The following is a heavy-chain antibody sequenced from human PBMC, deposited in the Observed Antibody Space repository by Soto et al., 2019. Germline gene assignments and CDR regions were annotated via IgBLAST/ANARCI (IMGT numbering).Heavy chain of an antibody. CDR3: ASRDPGTSVDY. CDR2: IYRTGST. J-gene: IGHJ4*02. D-gene: IGHD1-7*01. V-gene: IGHV4-4*02. Sequence: KPSETLSLTCAVSGGSFTSNNWWTWVRQPPGQGLEWIGEIYRTGSTNYNPSLKSRVTISLDKPENQFSLKVTSLTAADTAVYYCASRDPGTSVDYWGQGTLVTVSS. CDR1: GGSFTSNNW.